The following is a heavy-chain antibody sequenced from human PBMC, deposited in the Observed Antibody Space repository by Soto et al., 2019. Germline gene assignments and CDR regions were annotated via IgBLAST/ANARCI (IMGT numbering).Heavy chain of an antibody. CDR2: IKAILGTA. V-gene: IGHV1-69*01. CDR1: GGTFNNNA. CDR3: ATLYYSSDYYGGGMDV. J-gene: IGHJ6*02. Sequence: QVQLVQSGAEVKKPGSSVKVSCKASGGTFNNNAISWVRQAPGQGLEWMGGIKAILGTANYAQKFRGRVTVSGDESTSTGNMDMTSLRSEDTAVYYCATLYYSSDYYGGGMDVWGQGTTVTVSS. D-gene: IGHD3-22*01.